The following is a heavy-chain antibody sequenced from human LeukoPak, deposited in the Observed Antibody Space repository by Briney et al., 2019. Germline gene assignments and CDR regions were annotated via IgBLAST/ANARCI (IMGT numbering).Heavy chain of an antibody. D-gene: IGHD3-22*01. Sequence: GESLKISCNGSGYXFTSYWICWVRQMPGKGLEWMGIIYPGDSDTRYSPSFQGQVTISADKSISTAYLQWSSLKASDTAMYYCARQGWYYDSSGYYYPDYWGQGTLVTVSS. CDR1: GYXFTSYW. V-gene: IGHV5-51*01. CDR3: ARQGWYYDSSGYYYPDY. J-gene: IGHJ4*02. CDR2: IYPGDSDT.